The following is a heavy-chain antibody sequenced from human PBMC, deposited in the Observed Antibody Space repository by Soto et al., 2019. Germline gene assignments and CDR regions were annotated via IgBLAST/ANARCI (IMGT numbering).Heavy chain of an antibody. CDR2: IYWDGDK. V-gene: IGHV2-5*02. CDR1: GFSLSTSGAA. CDR3: AHRATMTILVLIIDNGIWFDP. Sequence: QINLIESGPTLVKPTQTLTLTCTFSGFSLSTSGAAVGWVRQPPGRALEWLALIYWDGDKRYNASLGNRLTITKDTSMNQVVLTLTNVDPADTATYYCAHRATMTILVLIIDNGIWFDPWGQGTRVIVSS. D-gene: IGHD3-22*01. J-gene: IGHJ5*02.